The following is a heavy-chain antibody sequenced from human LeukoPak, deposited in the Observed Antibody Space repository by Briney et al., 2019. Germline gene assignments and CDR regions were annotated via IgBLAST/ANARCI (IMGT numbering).Heavy chain of an antibody. CDR1: VYTFTDYY. D-gene: IGHD2-15*01. CDR3: ARDLRYCSGGSCYPDY. J-gene: IGHJ4*02. V-gene: IGHV1-2*02. CDR2: INPNSGGT. Sequence: ASVTVSFKSSVYTFTDYYMHWVQQAPGQGLEWMGWINPNSGGTNYAQKFQGRVTMTRYTSISTAYMELSRLRSDDTAVYYCARDLRYCSGGSCYPDYWGQGTLVTVSS.